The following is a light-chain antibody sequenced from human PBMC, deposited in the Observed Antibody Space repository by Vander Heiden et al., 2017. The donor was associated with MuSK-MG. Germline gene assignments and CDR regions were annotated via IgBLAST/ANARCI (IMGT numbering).Light chain of an antibody. Sequence: QSALTQPASVPGSPGQSITISCTGTSSDVGGYNYVSWYQQHPGKAPELMIYEVSNRPSGVSNRFSGSKSGNTASLTISGLQAEDEADYYCSSYTSSSTLYVFGTGTKVTVL. CDR2: EVS. CDR3: SSYTSSSTLYV. J-gene: IGLJ1*01. V-gene: IGLV2-14*01. CDR1: SSDVGGYNY.